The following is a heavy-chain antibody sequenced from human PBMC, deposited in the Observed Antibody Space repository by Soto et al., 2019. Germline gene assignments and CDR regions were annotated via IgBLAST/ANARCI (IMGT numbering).Heavy chain of an antibody. V-gene: IGHV1-69*01. D-gene: IGHD6-19*01. CDR1: GGTFSSYA. CDR2: IIPIFGTA. J-gene: IGHJ3*02. Sequence: QVQLVQSWAEVKKPGSSVKVSCKDSGGTFSSYAISWVRQAPGQGLEWMGGIIPIFGTANYAQKFQGRVTITADESTSTAYMELSSLRSEDTAVYYGATSGASSGWYGGAFDIWGQGTMVTVSS. CDR3: ATSGASSGWYGGAFDI.